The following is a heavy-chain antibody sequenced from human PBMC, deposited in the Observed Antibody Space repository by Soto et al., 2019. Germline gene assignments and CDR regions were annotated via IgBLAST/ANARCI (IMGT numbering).Heavy chain of an antibody. D-gene: IGHD3-3*01. Sequence: PGGSLRLSCAASGFTFSDYYMSWIRQAPGKGLEWVSYISSSGSTIYYADSVKGRFTISRDNAKNSLYLQMNSLRAEDTAVYYCARGVIFALPELYMDVWGKGTTVTVSS. CDR1: GFTFSDYY. J-gene: IGHJ6*03. CDR3: ARGVIFALPELYMDV. V-gene: IGHV3-11*01. CDR2: ISSSGSTI.